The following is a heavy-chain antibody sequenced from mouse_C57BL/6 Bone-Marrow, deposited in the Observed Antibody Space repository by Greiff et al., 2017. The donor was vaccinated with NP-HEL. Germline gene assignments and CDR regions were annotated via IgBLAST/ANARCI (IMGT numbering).Heavy chain of an antibody. V-gene: IGHV1-5*01. CDR1: GYTFTSYW. D-gene: IGHD2-4*01. Sequence: EVQLQESGTVLARPGASVKMSCKTSGYTFTSYWMHWVKQRPGQGLEWIGAIYPGNSDTSYNQKFKGKAKLTAVTSASTAYMELSSLTNEDSAVYYCTRCIYYDYDAWFAYWGQGTLVTVSA. CDR2: IYPGNSDT. J-gene: IGHJ3*01. CDR3: TRCIYYDYDAWFAY.